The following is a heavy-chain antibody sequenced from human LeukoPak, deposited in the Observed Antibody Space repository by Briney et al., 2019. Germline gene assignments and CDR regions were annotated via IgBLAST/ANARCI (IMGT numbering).Heavy chain of an antibody. J-gene: IGHJ5*02. Sequence: SQTLSLTCAVYGGSFSGYYWSWIRQPPGKGLEWIGEINHSGSTNYHPSLKSRLPISVDTSKNQFSLKLSHVTAADTAVYYCARQGRRSWYANWFDPWGQGTLVTVSS. CDR2: INHSGST. V-gene: IGHV4-34*01. CDR3: ARQGRRSWYANWFDP. CDR1: GGSFSGYY. D-gene: IGHD6-13*01.